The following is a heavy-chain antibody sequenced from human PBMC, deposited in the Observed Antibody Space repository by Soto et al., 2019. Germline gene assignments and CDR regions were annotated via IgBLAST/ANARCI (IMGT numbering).Heavy chain of an antibody. CDR3: ARGGWLNSYYGSDPFDY. V-gene: IGHV4-59*01. J-gene: IGHJ4*02. Sequence: SETLSLTCTVSGGSISSYYWSWIRQPPGKGLEWIGYIYYSGSTNYNPSLKSRVTISVDTSKNQFSLKLSSVTAADTAVYYCARGGWLNSYYGSDPFDYWGQGTLVTVSS. D-gene: IGHD3-10*01. CDR1: GGSISSYY. CDR2: IYYSGST.